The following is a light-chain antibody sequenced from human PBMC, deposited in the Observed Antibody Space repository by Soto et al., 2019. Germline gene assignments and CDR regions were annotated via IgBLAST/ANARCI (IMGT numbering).Light chain of an antibody. CDR2: DVG. CDR3: NSYREDHPRFYV. J-gene: IGLJ1*01. V-gene: IGLV2-14*03. CDR1: HSDIGNYNY. Sequence: QSALTQPASVSGSPGQSITISCTGTHSDIGNYNYVSWYQHLPGKAPKLMIYDVGSRHSGVSSRFSGSKSGNTASLAISGLQAEDEADYYCNSYREDHPRFYVFGTGTKLTVL.